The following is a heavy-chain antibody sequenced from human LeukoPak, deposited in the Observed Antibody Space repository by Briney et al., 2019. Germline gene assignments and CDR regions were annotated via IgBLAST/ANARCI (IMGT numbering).Heavy chain of an antibody. CDR1: GYTFTSYD. D-gene: IGHD6-19*01. J-gene: IGHJ3*02. CDR3: ARVVWREQWLAYDAFDI. CDR2: MNPNSGNT. Sequence: GASVKVSCKASGYTFTSYDINWVRQATGQGLEWMGWMNPNSGNTGYAQNFQGRVTITRNTSISTAYMELSSLRSEDTAVYYCARVVWREQWLAYDAFDIWGQGTMVTVSS. V-gene: IGHV1-8*03.